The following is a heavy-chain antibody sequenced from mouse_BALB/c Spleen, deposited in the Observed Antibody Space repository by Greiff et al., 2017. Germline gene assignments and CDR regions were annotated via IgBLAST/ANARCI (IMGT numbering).Heavy chain of an antibody. CDR1: GYTFTDYA. D-gene: IGHD3-1*01. CDR3: ARQLGLQTMDY. J-gene: IGHJ4*01. Sequence: QVQLKESGAELVRPGVSVKISCKGSGYTFTDYAMHWVKQSHAKSLEWIGVISTYYGDASYNQKFKGKATMTVDKSSSTAYMELARLTSEDSAIYYCARQLGLQTMDYWRQGTSVTVSS. V-gene: IGHV1S137*01. CDR2: ISTYYGDA.